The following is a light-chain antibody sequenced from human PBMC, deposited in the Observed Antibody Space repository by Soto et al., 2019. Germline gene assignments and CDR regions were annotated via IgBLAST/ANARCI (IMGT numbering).Light chain of an antibody. CDR3: SSYTTSSTVI. CDR1: SSDVGGYNY. Sequence: QSALTQPASVSGSPGQSITISCTGTSSDVGGYNYVSWYQQHPGKAPKLMIYEVTNRPSGVSNRFSGSSSGNTASLTISGLQAEDEADYYWSSYTTSSTVIFGGGTKLTVL. J-gene: IGLJ2*01. V-gene: IGLV2-14*01. CDR2: EVT.